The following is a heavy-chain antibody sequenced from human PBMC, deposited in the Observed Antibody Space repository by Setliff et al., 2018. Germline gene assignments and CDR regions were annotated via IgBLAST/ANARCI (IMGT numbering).Heavy chain of an antibody. J-gene: IGHJ4*02. V-gene: IGHV3-30*03. CDR1: GFTFSTYR. CDR3: ARTCSGSGCYAGLES. Sequence: PGGSLRLSCAASGFTFSTYRMHWVRQAPGKGLEWVAVILDDGVKKYHADSVKGRFTISRDNSKNTLYLQMNRLRPEDTAVYYCARTCSGSGCYAGLESWGQGTPVTVSS. CDR2: ILDDGVKK. D-gene: IGHD2-15*01.